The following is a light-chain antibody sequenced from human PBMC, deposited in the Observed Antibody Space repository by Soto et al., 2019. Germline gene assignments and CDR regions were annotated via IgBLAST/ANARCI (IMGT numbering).Light chain of an antibody. V-gene: IGKV1-5*03. Sequence: DIQMTQSPSTLSTSVGERVTITCRASQSISSWLAWYQQILGKAPKLLIYKASTLDSGVPSRFSGSGSGTEVTLTISGLQPDDFAIYYCQQYSTYPLTFGGGTKVEIK. CDR2: KAS. CDR1: QSISSW. CDR3: QQYSTYPLT. J-gene: IGKJ4*01.